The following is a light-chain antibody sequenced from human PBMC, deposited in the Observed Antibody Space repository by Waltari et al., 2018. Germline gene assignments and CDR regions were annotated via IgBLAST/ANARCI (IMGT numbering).Light chain of an antibody. J-gene: IGKJ4*01. CDR3: QQTNSLPST. CDR2: TAS. V-gene: IGKV1-12*02. Sequence: DIQMTQSPSSVSASVGERVTSTCRESQGISSWLAWFQQKPGKAPKLLIYTASTLQSGVPSRFSGSGSGTDFTLTISSLQPEDSATYYCQQTNSLPSTFGGGTKVEI. CDR1: QGISSW.